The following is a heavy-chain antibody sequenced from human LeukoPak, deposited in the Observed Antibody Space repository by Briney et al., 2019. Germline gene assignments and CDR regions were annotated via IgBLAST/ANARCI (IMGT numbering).Heavy chain of an antibody. J-gene: IGHJ4*02. D-gene: IGHD1-26*01. CDR1: GFTFSNNA. Sequence: PGGSLRLSCAASGFTFSNNAMSWVRQAAGKGLEWVSATSTSGGSAYYADSVKGRFTISRDNYKNTLYLQMDSLRADDTAVYYCARYSGSYYYPPAWDLWGQGTLVTVSS. CDR3: ARYSGSYYYPPAWDL. V-gene: IGHV3-23*01. CDR2: TSTSGGSA.